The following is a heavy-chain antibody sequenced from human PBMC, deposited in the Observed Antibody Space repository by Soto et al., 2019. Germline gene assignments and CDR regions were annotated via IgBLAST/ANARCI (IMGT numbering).Heavy chain of an antibody. CDR1: GYTFTSYG. CDR3: ARDSSIVVGSEDAFDI. J-gene: IGHJ3*02. CDR2: ICAYNGNT. V-gene: IGHV1-18*01. Sequence: ASVKVSCNASGYTFTSYGISWVRQAPGQGLEWMGWICAYNGNTNYAQKLQGRVTMTTDTSTSTAYMELRSLRSDDTAVYYCARDSSIVVGSEDAFDIWGQGTMVTVSS. D-gene: IGHD2-2*01.